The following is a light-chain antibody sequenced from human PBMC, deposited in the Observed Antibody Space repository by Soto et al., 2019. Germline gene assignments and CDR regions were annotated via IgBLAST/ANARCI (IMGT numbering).Light chain of an antibody. J-gene: IGLJ2*01. CDR3: ETWDSNSVV. CDR1: SGHSSYI. V-gene: IGLV4-60*02. Sequence: QPVLTQSSSASASLGSSVKLTCTLSSGHSSYIIAWHQQQPGKAPRYLMKLEGSGSYNKGSGVPDRFSGSSSGADRYLTISNLQFEDDADYYCETWDSNSVVFGGGTTLTVL. CDR2: LEGSGSY.